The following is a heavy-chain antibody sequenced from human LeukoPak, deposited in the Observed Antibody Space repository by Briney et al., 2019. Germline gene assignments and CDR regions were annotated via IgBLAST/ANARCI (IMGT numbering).Heavy chain of an antibody. CDR1: GGSVSSGISY. J-gene: IGHJ4*02. Sequence: KSSETLSLTCSVSGGSVSSGISYWSWIRQPPGEGLEWIAYISDSGGSDYNPSLRGRVTISVDTSKNQFSLKLSSVTAADTAVYYCARGRLGIFPGRWGQGTLVTVSS. V-gene: IGHV4-61*01. CDR2: ISDSGGS. D-gene: IGHD3-16*01. CDR3: ARGRLGIFPGR.